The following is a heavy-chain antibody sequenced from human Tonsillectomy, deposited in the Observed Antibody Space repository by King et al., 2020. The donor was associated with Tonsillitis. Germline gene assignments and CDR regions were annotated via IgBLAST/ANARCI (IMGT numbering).Heavy chain of an antibody. D-gene: IGHD2-21*02. CDR3: ARDLYCGGDCYSFDY. CDR2: ISNISSYI. J-gene: IGHJ4*02. V-gene: IGHV3-21*01. Sequence: VQLVESGGGLVKPGGSLRLSCAASGFTFSSYSMNWVRQAPGKGLEWVSAISNISSYIYYADSVNGPFTNSRDNAKNALYLQMNSLRAEDTAVYYCARDLYCGGDCYSFDYWGQGTLVTVSS. CDR1: GFTFSSYS.